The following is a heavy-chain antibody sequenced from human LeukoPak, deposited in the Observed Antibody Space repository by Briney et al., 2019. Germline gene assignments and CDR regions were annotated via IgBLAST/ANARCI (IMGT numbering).Heavy chain of an antibody. V-gene: IGHV3-30-3*01. Sequence: GRSLRLSCAASGFTFSSYAMHWVRKAPGKGLEWVAVISYDGSNKYYADSVKGRFTISRDNSKNTLYLQMNGLRAEDTAVYYCARDQRDYYDSSGYYYWGQGTLVTVSS. J-gene: IGHJ4*02. CDR2: ISYDGSNK. CDR3: ARDQRDYYDSSGYYY. CDR1: GFTFSSYA. D-gene: IGHD3-22*01.